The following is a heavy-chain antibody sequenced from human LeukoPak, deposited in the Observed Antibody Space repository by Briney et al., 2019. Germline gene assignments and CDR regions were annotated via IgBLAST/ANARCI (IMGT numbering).Heavy chain of an antibody. V-gene: IGHV4-59*08. Sequence: PSETLSLTCSVSGGSVSNYFWTWIRQPPGKGLEWIGYIYYSGSTNYNPSLKSRVTISVDTSKNQFSLKLSSVTAADTAVYYCARRYCSGGSCYSGFDYWGQGTLVTVSS. J-gene: IGHJ4*02. CDR1: GGSVSNYF. CDR2: IYYSGST. D-gene: IGHD2-15*01. CDR3: ARRYCSGGSCYSGFDY.